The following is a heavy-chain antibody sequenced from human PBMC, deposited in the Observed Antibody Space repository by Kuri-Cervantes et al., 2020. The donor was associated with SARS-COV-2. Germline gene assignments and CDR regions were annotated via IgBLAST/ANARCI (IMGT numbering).Heavy chain of an antibody. D-gene: IGHD3-10*01. CDR3: ARDSYYYGSGSYCSFYYGMDV. Sequence: GASLPIFCAAAGSTFSSSSMNWVRPAPGKGVDVVPSISSSSSYIYYADSVKGRFTTSRDNAKNSLYLQMNSLRAEDTAVYYCARDSYYYGSGSYCSFYYGMDVWGQGTTVTVSS. CDR2: ISSSSSYI. CDR1: GSTFSSSS. V-gene: IGHV3-21*01. J-gene: IGHJ6*02.